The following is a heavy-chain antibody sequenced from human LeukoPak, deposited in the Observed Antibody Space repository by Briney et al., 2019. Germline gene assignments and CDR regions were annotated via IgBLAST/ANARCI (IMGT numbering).Heavy chain of an antibody. CDR3: ARDRVYDYINPRGFDH. CDR1: GYPFTSFG. Sequence: GASVKVSCKASGYPFTSFGISWVRQAPGQGLEWMGWISGYNGKTKYAQNLQGRVTMTTDTSTSTAYMELGSLRSDDMAVYYCARDRVYDYINPRGFDHWGQGTLVTVSS. D-gene: IGHD3-16*01. CDR2: ISGYNGKT. J-gene: IGHJ4*02. V-gene: IGHV1-18*03.